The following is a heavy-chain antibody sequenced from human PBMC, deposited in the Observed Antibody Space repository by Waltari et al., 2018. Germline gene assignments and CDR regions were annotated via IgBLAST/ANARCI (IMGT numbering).Heavy chain of an antibody. CDR1: GGSISSYY. D-gene: IGHD1-26*01. CDR2: IYTSGST. CDR3: ARDTVGATTGSFDY. Sequence: QVQLQESGPGLVKPSETLSLTCTVSGGSISSYYWSWIRQPAGQGLEWIGRIYTSGSTNYNPSLKSRVTMSVDTSKNQFSLKLSSVTAADTAVYYCARDTVGATTGSFDYWGQGTLVTVSS. J-gene: IGHJ4*02. V-gene: IGHV4-4*07.